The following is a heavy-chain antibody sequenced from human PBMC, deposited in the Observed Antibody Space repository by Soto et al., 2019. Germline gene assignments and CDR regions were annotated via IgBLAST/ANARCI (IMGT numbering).Heavy chain of an antibody. CDR1: GGSISSYY. Sequence: SETLSLTCTVSGGSISSYYWSWIRQPPGKGLEWIGYIYYSGSTNYNPSLKSRVTISVDTSKNQFSLRLNSVTAADTAVYYCARRWGGTFDIWGQGTMVTVSS. J-gene: IGHJ3*02. CDR3: ARRWGGTFDI. CDR2: IYYSGST. D-gene: IGHD3-10*01. V-gene: IGHV4-59*08.